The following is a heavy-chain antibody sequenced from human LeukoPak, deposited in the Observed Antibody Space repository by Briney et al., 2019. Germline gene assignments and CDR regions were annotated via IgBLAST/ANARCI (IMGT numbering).Heavy chain of an antibody. CDR1: GGTFSSYA. CDR2: IIPIFGTA. CDR3: ARATSRGYSGYEGNWFDP. V-gene: IGHV1-69*05. J-gene: IGHJ5*02. D-gene: IGHD5-12*01. Sequence: SVKVSCKASGGTFSSYAISWVRQAPGQGLEWVGRIIPIFGTANYAQKFQGRVTITTDESTSTAYMELSSLRSEDTAVYYCARATSRGYSGYEGNWFDPWGQGTLVTVSS.